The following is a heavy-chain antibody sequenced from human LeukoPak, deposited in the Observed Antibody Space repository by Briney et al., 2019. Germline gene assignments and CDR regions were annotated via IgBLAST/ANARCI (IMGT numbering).Heavy chain of an antibody. CDR2: IHSSGSS. J-gene: IGHJ4*02. V-gene: IGHV4-4*07. CDR1: CGCISGYY. Sequence: PSETLSLTCTVSCGCISGYYWNWFRQPAGKGLEWIGRIHSSGSSNYNPSLKSRVALSINTPRSHFSLRLTSVTAVDTAMYYCARDFTADSNGYYDFWGQGTPVTVSS. CDR3: ARDFTADSNGYYDF. D-gene: IGHD3-22*01.